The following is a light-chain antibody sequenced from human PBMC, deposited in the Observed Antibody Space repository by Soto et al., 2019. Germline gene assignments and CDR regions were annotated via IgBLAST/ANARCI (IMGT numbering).Light chain of an antibody. J-gene: IGKJ1*01. CDR3: LQLYNFSWT. Sequence: IQMTPSPSTLSSFFAYIVTITCLASQSISRWLAWYQQKPGKAPKLLIFAASNLQSGVPSWFSGSGSGTDFTLTISRLQPEDFATYYCLQLYNFSWTFGQGTKVDI. CDR2: AAS. V-gene: IGKV1-6*02. CDR1: QSISRW.